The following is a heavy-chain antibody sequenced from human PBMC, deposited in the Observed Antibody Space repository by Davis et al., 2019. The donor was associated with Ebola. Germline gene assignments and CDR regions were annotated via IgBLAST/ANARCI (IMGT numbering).Heavy chain of an antibody. CDR1: GFTFSSYA. CDR3: ARHWDTMVQGVMHVNDY. D-gene: IGHD3-10*01. Sequence: PGGSLRLSCAASGFTFSSYAMSWVRQAPGKGLEWVSAISGSGGSTYYADSVKGRFTISRDNSKNTLYLQMNSLRAEDTAVYYCARHWDTMVQGVMHVNDYWGQGTLVTVSS. CDR2: ISGSGGST. J-gene: IGHJ4*02. V-gene: IGHV3-23*01.